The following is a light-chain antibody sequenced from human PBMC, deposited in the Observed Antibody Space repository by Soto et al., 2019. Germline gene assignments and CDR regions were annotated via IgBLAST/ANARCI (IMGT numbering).Light chain of an antibody. CDR3: MLHMGSVFWV. V-gene: IGLV8-61*01. J-gene: IGLJ3*02. CDR1: SGSVSTSYY. Sequence: QTVVTQEPSFSVSPGGTVTLTCGLSSGSVSTSYYPSWHQQTPGQAPRTLIYNTDTRSSGVPDRFSGSILGNKAALTITGAQADDESEYYCMLHMGSVFWVFGGGTKLTVL. CDR2: NTD.